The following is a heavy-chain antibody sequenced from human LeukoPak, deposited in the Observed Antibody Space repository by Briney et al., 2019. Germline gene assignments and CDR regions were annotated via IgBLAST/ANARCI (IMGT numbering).Heavy chain of an antibody. Sequence: GGSLRLSCAASGFTLSSYSMNWVRQAPGKGLEWVSYISSSSSTIYYADSVKGRFTISRDNAKNSLSLQMNSLRAEDTAVYYCSRGRLFGDYWGQGALVTVSS. CDR1: GFTLSSYS. CDR2: ISSSSSTI. CDR3: SRGRLFGDY. D-gene: IGHD2-21*02. V-gene: IGHV3-48*04. J-gene: IGHJ4*02.